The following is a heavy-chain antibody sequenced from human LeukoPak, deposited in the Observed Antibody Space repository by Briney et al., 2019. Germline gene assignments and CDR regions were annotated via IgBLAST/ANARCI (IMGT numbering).Heavy chain of an antibody. J-gene: IGHJ4*02. CDR1: GGSFSGYY. Sequence: SETLSLICAVYGGSFSGYYWSWIRQPPGKGLEWIGEINHSGSTNYNPSLKSRVTISVDTSKNQFSLKLSSVTAADTAVYYCARFHGYSYGYDYWGQGTLVTVSS. CDR2: INHSGST. D-gene: IGHD5-18*01. V-gene: IGHV4-34*01. CDR3: ARFHGYSYGYDY.